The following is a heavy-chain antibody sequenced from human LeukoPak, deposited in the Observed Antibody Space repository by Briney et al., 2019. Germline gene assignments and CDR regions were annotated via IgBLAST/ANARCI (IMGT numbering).Heavy chain of an antibody. CDR1: GFTFSSYW. Sequence: PGGSLRLSCAASGFTFSSYWMSWVRQAPGKGLEWVSSISSSSSYIYYADSVKGRFTISRDNVKNSLYLQMNSLRAEDTAVYYCARRVVTAIRGYYYYGMDVWGQGTTVTVSS. V-gene: IGHV3-21*01. D-gene: IGHD2-21*02. J-gene: IGHJ6*02. CDR3: ARRVVTAIRGYYYYGMDV. CDR2: ISSSSSYI.